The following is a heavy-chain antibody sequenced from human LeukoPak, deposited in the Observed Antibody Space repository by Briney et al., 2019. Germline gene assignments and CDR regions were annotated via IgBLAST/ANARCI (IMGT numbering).Heavy chain of an antibody. J-gene: IGHJ4*02. CDR3: ARESGYDILTGYYSLVDY. CDR1: AVTFSNCW. V-gene: IGHV3-48*04. CDR2: ISSSGSTI. D-gene: IGHD3-9*01. Sequence: PGGSLRLSCVGSAVTFSNCWMSWVRQAPGKGLEWVSYISSSGSTIYYADSVKGRFTISRDNAKNSLYLQMNSLRAEDTAVYYCARESGYDILTGYYSLVDYWGQGTLVTVSS.